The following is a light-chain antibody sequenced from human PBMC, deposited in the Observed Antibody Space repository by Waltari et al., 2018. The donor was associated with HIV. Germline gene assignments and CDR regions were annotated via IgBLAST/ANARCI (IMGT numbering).Light chain of an antibody. Sequence: QSALTQPRPVSGSPGQSVTIPCTGTSSDVGGYASVSCYLQQPGKVPKLRIYEVIKRASGGPDRVSGSKSGNTGSLTISGLQTEDEADYFCCSYAGTYTYVLFGGGTKLTVL. CDR2: EVI. V-gene: IGLV2-11*01. J-gene: IGLJ3*02. CDR1: SSDVGGYAS. CDR3: CSYAGTYTYVL.